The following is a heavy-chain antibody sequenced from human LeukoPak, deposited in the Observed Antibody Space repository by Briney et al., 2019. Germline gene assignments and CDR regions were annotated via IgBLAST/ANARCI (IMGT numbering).Heavy chain of an antibody. Sequence: SETLSLTCAVSGYSTSSGYQWAWIRQPPGKGLEWLGSIHYSGTTYYKASLNSRVTISVDTSQNQFSLKLTSVTAAHTAVYYCARKGRSSSFDYWGQGTLITVSS. V-gene: IGHV4-38-2*01. J-gene: IGHJ4*02. CDR3: ARKGRSSSFDY. D-gene: IGHD6-13*01. CDR1: GYSTSSGYQ. CDR2: IHYSGTT.